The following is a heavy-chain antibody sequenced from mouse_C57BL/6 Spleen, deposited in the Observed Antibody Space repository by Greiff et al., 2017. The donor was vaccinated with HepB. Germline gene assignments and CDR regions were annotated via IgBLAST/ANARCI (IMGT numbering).Heavy chain of an antibody. V-gene: IGHV1-54*01. Sequence: VQLQQSGAELVRPGTSVKVSCKASGYAFTNYLIEWVKQRPGQGLEWIGVINPGSGGTNYNEKFKGKATLTADKSSSTAYMQLSSLTSEDSAVYFCARYDDYDPFAYWGQGTLVTVSA. CDR2: INPGSGGT. CDR1: GYAFTNYL. CDR3: ARYDDYDPFAY. D-gene: IGHD2-4*01. J-gene: IGHJ3*01.